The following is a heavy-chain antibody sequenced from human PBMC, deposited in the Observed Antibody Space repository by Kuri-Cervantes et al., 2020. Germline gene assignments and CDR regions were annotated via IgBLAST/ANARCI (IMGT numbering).Heavy chain of an antibody. D-gene: IGHD5-12*01. J-gene: IGHJ6*03. CDR1: GYTFTSYG. CDR3: ARVGVATIDYYHYYMDV. V-gene: IGHV1-18*01. CDR2: ISGHDGDT. Sequence: ASVKVSCKASGYTFTSYGINWVRQAPGQGLEWMGWISGHDGDTNYAQKLQGRVTMTTDTSTNTAYMELRSLTSDDTAVYFCARVGVATIDYYHYYMDVWGKGTAVTVSS.